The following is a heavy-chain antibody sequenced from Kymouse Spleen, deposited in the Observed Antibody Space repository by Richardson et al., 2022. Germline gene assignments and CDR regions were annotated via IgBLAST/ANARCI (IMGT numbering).Heavy chain of an antibody. D-gene: IGHD6-6*01. Sequence: QVQLVESGGGVVQPGRSLRLSCAASGFTFSSYGMHWVRQAPGKGLEWVAVIWYDGSNKYYADSVKGRFTISRDNSKNTLYLQMNSLRAEDTAVYYCARDPSYSSSSGTFFDYWGQGTLVTVSS. CDR1: GFTFSSYG. CDR2: IWYDGSNK. CDR3: ARDPSYSSSSGTFFDY. J-gene: IGHJ4*02. V-gene: IGHV3-33*01.